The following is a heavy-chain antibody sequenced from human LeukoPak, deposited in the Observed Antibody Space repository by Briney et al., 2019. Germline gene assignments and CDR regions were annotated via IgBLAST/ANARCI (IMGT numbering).Heavy chain of an antibody. Sequence: GGSLRLSCAASGFAFSVYAMHWVRQAPGKGLEWVALISYDGSNKYYADSVKGRFTISRDNSKNTLYLQMNSLRAEDTAVYYCAMGGSPRHWGQGTLVTVSS. CDR2: ISYDGSNK. D-gene: IGHD1-26*01. CDR1: GFAFSVYA. J-gene: IGHJ1*01. V-gene: IGHV3-30-3*01. CDR3: AMGGSPRH.